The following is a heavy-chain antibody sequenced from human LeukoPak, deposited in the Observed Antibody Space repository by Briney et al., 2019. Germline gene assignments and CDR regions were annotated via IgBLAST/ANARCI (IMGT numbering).Heavy chain of an antibody. CDR3: ARLSSSWDHFDQ. CDR2: IWDSGSN. CDR1: GGSISSYY. D-gene: IGHD6-13*01. V-gene: IGHV4-59*08. Sequence: SVTLSLTCTVSGGSISSYYWSWIRQPPGKGLEWIGYIWDSGSNNYNPSLKSRVTISVDTSKNQFSLKLSSVTAADTAVYYCARLSSSWDHFDQWGQGTLVAVST. J-gene: IGHJ4*02.